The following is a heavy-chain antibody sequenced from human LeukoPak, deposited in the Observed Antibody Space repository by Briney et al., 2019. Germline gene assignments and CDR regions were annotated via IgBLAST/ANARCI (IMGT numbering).Heavy chain of an antibody. D-gene: IGHD3-22*01. CDR3: ARTYYYDTSGYYNAFDI. Sequence: PSETLSLTCTVSGGSISSSSYFWGWIRLPPGKGLEWIGSIYYSGSTYYNPSLKSRVTISVDTSKNQFSLRLSSVTAADTAVYYCARTYYYDTSGYYNAFDIWGQGTMVTVSS. CDR1: GGSISSSSYF. V-gene: IGHV4-39*01. J-gene: IGHJ3*02. CDR2: IYYSGST.